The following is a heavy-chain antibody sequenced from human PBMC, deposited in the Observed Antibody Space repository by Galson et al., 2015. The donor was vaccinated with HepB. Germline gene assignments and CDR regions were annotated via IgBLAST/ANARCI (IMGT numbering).Heavy chain of an antibody. J-gene: IGHJ4*02. D-gene: IGHD3-10*01. CDR2: ISSDEYRT. CDR1: GLTFSKFA. Sequence: SLRLSCAVSGLTFSKFAFHWVRQAPGEGPESVSGISSDEYRTYYGKSVTGRFAISRDDSKNTLYLHLGSLTPEDTAVYYCARETPYGSGNEPMSRPLDYWGQGTQVTVSS. V-gene: IGHV3-64*01. CDR3: ARETPYGSGNEPMSRPLDY.